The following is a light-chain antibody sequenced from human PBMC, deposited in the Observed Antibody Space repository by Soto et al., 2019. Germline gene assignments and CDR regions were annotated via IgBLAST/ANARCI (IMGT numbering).Light chain of an antibody. CDR1: SSDVGSYNS. V-gene: IGLV2-14*01. CDR3: SSYTTISALDV. J-gene: IGLJ1*01. CDR2: DVS. Sequence: QSALTQPASVSGSPGQSITISCTGTSSDVGSYNSVSWYQQHPGRAPKLIVYDVSNRPSGVSHRFSGSKSGNTASLTISGLQAEDEADYYCSSYTTISALDVFGTGTKLTVL.